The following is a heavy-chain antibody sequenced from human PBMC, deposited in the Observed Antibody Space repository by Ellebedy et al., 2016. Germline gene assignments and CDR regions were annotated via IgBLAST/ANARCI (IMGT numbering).Heavy chain of an antibody. CDR2: INYSGST. CDR3: AGSWEWFEAYYYGMDV. CDR1: GGSFSGSY. J-gene: IGHJ6*02. V-gene: IGHV4-34*01. D-gene: IGHD3-10*01. Sequence: GSLRLSXAVSGGSFSGSYWIWIRQSPGKGLEWIGEINYSGSTNYNPSLKSRVTISVDRSKNQFSLMLSSVTAADTAVYYCAGSWEWFEAYYYGMDVWGQGTMVTVSS.